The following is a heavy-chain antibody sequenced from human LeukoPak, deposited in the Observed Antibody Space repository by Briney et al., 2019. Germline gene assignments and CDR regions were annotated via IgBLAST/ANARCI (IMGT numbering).Heavy chain of an antibody. J-gene: IGHJ4*02. V-gene: IGHV4-34*01. CDR2: INHSGST. D-gene: IGHD4-17*01. CDR3: ARAGLDGDVDY. CDR1: GGSFSGYY. Sequence: SETLSLTCAVYGGSFSGYYWSWVRQPPGKGLEWIGEINHSGSTNYNPSLKSRVTISVDTSKNQFSLTLSSVTAADTAVYYCARAGLDGDVDYWGQGTLVTVSS.